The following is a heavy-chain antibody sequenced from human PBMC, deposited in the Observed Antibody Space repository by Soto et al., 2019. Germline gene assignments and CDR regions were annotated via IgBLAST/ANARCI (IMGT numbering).Heavy chain of an antibody. D-gene: IGHD1-26*01. CDR2: IIPILGIA. V-gene: IGHV1-69*02. Sequence: QVQLVQSGAEVKKPGSSVKVSCKASGGTFSSYTISWVRQAPGQGLEWMGRIIPILGIANYAQKFQGRVTITADKSTSTAYMELISLRSEDTAVYYCAIVGGGSDGPDAFDIWGQGTMVTVSS. J-gene: IGHJ3*02. CDR3: AIVGGGSDGPDAFDI. CDR1: GGTFSSYT.